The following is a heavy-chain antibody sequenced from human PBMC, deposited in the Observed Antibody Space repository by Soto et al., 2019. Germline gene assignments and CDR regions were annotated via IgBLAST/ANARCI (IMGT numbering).Heavy chain of an antibody. D-gene: IGHD3-10*01. CDR1: GGSISGSY. CDR2: IFYSGSP. J-gene: IGHJ6*02. V-gene: IGHV4-59*01. CDR3: AREPPYGSGSSGMDV. Sequence: QVQLQESAPGLVKPSETLSLTAPAPGGSISGSYGVWVRRPPGRGLGWLGYIFYSGSPSYNPSLKSRVTISVDTSKNQVSLKLRSVSAADTAVYYCAREPPYGSGSSGMDVWGHGTTVIVSS.